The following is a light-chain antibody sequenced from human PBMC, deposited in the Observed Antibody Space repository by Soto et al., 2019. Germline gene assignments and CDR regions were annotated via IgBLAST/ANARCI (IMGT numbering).Light chain of an antibody. J-gene: IGKJ2*01. CDR3: QRYDISPFP. V-gene: IGKV3-20*01. CDR1: QSVSSTY. Sequence: EIVLTQSPGTLSLSPGERATLSCRASQSVSSTYLAWYQQKPGQAPRLLIYGASSRATGIPDRFSGSGSGTDFTLTISRLEPGDFAVYYCQRYDISPFPFGQGTKLEIK. CDR2: GAS.